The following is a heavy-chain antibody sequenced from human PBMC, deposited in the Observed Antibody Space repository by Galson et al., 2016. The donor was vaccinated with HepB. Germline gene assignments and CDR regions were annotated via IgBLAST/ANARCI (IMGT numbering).Heavy chain of an antibody. V-gene: IGHV3-48*02. CDR3: ARDPGGKGSDCSIDY. CDR2: ISNSPKTQ. CDR1: GFTFSAYA. Sequence: SLRLSCAASGFTFSAYAMHWVRQAPGKGLEWVSHISNSPKTQHYIDSVKGRFTISRDNAKNSLFLQMNSLRDDDTAVYYCARDPGGKGSDCSIDYAGQGTLVTVS. D-gene: IGHD2-21*01. J-gene: IGHJ4*02.